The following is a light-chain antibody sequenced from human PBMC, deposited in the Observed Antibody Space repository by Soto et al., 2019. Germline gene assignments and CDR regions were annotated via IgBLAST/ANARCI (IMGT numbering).Light chain of an antibody. CDR3: LQDYGDSWT. J-gene: IGKJ1*01. CDR2: AAS. V-gene: IGKV1-6*01. CDR1: RDVGSD. Sequence: QMTQSPSSLSASVGEKIIITCRASRDVGSDVSWYQQKPGQAPKLLIYAASNLYTGVPSRFSGSRSGTELTLTISSLQPDDFASYYCLQDYGDSWTFGQGTKVEIE.